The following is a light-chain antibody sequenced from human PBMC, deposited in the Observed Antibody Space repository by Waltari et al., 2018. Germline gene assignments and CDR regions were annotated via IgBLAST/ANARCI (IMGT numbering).Light chain of an antibody. CDR1: SSHVGGYNS. V-gene: IGLV2-11*01. J-gene: IGLJ2*01. Sequence: QSALTPPRSVSGSPGQSVTISCPGTSSHVGGYNSVSWYQQHPGKAPKLMISDVSKRPSGVPDRFSGSKSGNTASLTISGLQAEDEADYYCCSYAGSYTGVFGGGTKLTVL. CDR3: CSYAGSYTGV. CDR2: DVS.